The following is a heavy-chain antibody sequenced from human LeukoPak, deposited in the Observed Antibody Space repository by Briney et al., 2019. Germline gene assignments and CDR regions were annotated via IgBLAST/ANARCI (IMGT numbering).Heavy chain of an antibody. CDR2: ISSDAIT. J-gene: IGHJ4*02. Sequence: PGGSLRLSCAASGVTFSGDFMGWVRQAPGKGLEWVSLISSDAITYYADSVKGRFTISRDNAKNPLHLQMNSLRAEDTAVYYCTRNEHWGQGTLVTVSS. CDR3: TRNEH. CDR1: GVTFSGDF. V-gene: IGHV3-53*01.